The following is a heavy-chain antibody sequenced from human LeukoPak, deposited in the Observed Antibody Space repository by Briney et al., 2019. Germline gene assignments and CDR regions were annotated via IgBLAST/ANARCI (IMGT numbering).Heavy chain of an antibody. D-gene: IGHD1-26*01. CDR2: ISSSSSTI. J-gene: IGHJ4*02. CDR3: AREMWELPFDY. CDR1: GFTFSSYS. Sequence: GGCLRLSCAASGFTFSSYSMNWVRQAPGKGLEWVSYISSSSSTIYYADSVKGRFTISRDNAKNSLYLQMNSLRAEDTAVYYCAREMWELPFDYWGQGTLVTVSS. V-gene: IGHV3-48*04.